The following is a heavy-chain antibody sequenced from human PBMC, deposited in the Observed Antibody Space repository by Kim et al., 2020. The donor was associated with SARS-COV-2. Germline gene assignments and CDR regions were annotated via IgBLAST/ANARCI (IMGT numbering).Heavy chain of an antibody. J-gene: IGHJ4*02. V-gene: IGHV1-69*01. CDR3: ARDDILTGYPPTPFDY. D-gene: IGHD3-9*01. Sequence: KSQGRVTITADESTSTAYMEVSSLRSEDTAVYYCARDDILTGYPPTPFDYWGQGTLVTVSS.